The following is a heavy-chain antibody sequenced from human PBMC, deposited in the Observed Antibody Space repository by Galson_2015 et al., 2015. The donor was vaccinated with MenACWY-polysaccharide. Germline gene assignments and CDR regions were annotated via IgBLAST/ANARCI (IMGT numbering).Heavy chain of an antibody. D-gene: IGHD5-12*01. CDR3: ARGGKWLDS. CDR2: IKPDGSEN. CDR1: RFTFSSYW. V-gene: IGHV3-7*04. J-gene: IGHJ4*02. Sequence: SLRLSCAASRFTFSSYWMTWVSQAPGKGLEWVANIKPDGSENNYVDSVKGRFTISRDNAKDSLYLQMNSLRAEDTAVYYCARGGKWLDSWGQGPLVTISS.